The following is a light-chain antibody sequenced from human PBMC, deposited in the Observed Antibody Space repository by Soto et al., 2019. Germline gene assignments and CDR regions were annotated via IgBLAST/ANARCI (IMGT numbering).Light chain of an antibody. J-gene: IGKJ4*01. Sequence: EIVRTQSPATLSVSPGERATLSARAGQSVSSNLAWYQQKPGQAPSLLIYGASTRATGIPARFSGSGSGTEFTLTISSLQSEDFAVYYCQQYNNWPALTFGGGTKVEIK. CDR2: GAS. V-gene: IGKV3-15*01. CDR1: QSVSSN. CDR3: QQYNNWPALT.